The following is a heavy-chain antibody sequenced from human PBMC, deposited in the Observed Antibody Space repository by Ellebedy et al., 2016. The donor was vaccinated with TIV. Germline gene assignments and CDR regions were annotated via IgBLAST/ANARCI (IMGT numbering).Heavy chain of an antibody. CDR1: GFTFSSYS. CDR2: ISSSNHYI. CDR3: ARELAAAGFFDY. J-gene: IGHJ4*02. D-gene: IGHD6-13*01. Sequence: GESLKISCAASGFTFSSYSMNWVRQAPGKGLEWVSSISSSNHYIYYADSVKGRFTISRDNAKNSLYLQMNSLRAEETAVFYCARELAAAGFFDYWGQGTLVTVSS. V-gene: IGHV3-21*01.